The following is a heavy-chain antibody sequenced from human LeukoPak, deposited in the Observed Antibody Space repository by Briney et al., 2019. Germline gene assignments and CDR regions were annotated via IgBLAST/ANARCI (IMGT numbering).Heavy chain of an antibody. J-gene: IGHJ4*02. D-gene: IGHD6-13*01. V-gene: IGHV1-2*02. CDR2: INPNSGGT. CDR1: GYTFTGYY. Sequence: ASVKVSCKASGYTFTGYYMHWVRQAPGQGLEWMGWINPNSGGTNYAQKFQGRVTMTRDTSISTAYMELSRLRSDDTAVFYCAREEVIAAAGPTLDYWGQGALVTVSS. CDR3: AREEVIAAAGPTLDY.